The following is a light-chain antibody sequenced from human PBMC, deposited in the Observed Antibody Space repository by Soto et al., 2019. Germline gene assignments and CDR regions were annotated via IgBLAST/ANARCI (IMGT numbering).Light chain of an antibody. J-gene: IGLJ1*01. CDR3: QSYDSSLISYV. CDR1: SSNIGAGYD. Sequence: QSVLTQPPSVSGAPGQRVTISCTGSSSNIGAGYDVHWYQQLPGTAPKLLIHGNSNRPSGVPDRFSGSKSGTSASLAITGLQAEDEADYYCQSYDSSLISYVFGTGTKLTVL. CDR2: GNS. V-gene: IGLV1-40*01.